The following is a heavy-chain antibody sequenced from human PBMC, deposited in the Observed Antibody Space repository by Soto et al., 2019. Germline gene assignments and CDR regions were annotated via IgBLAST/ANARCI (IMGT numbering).Heavy chain of an antibody. CDR3: ARKYISHDGLDV. CDR1: GFNLSAYS. CDR2: ISSHTYI. J-gene: IGHJ6*02. D-gene: IGHD6-6*01. Sequence: GGSLRLSCGASGFNLSAYSMNGVGQAPGKGLEWVSSISSHTYIYYADSMKGRFTISRDNAKNSVYLQMTGLRAEDTALYYSARKYISHDGLDVWGQGTTVTVSS. V-gene: IGHV3-21*01.